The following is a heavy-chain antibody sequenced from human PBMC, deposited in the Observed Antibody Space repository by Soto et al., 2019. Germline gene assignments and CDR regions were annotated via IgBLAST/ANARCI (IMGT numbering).Heavy chain of an antibody. V-gene: IGHV3-23*01. Sequence: GGSLRLSCAASGFTFNTYGMSWVRQAPGKGLEWVSAIGGSVVTTHYADSVKGRFTISRDNSENMLYLQMNSLRVEDTAVYYCARSPSYYAEYFQEWGQGTLVTVSS. D-gene: IGHD3-10*01. CDR2: IGGSVVTT. CDR1: GFTFNTYG. CDR3: ARSPSYYAEYFQE. J-gene: IGHJ1*01.